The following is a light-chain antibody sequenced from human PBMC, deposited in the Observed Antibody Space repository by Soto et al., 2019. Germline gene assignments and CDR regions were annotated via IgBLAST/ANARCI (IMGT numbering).Light chain of an antibody. CDR1: SSDVGGYTY. J-gene: IGLJ1*01. V-gene: IGLV2-14*01. Sequence: QSALTQPASVSGSPGQSITISCTGTSSDVGGYTYVSWYQQHPGKAPKLMIYDVSNRPSGVSNRFSGSKSGNTASLTISGLQAEDEADYDCSSYTSSSALVFGTGTKVTVL. CDR2: DVS. CDR3: SSYTSSSALV.